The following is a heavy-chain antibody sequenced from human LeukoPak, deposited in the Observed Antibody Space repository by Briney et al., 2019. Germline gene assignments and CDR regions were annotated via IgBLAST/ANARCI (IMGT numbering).Heavy chain of an antibody. CDR3: TGDNFDSSVKFDY. D-gene: IGHD3-22*01. CDR1: GFTFSGSA. Sequence: GGSLKLSCVVSGFTFSGSAVHWVRQASGKGLEWVGRIRSKANNYATAYAASVKGRFTISRDDSKNTAYLQMNSLKTEDTAVYYCTGDNFDSSVKFDYWGQGTLVTVSS. V-gene: IGHV3-73*01. CDR2: IRSKANNYAT. J-gene: IGHJ4*02.